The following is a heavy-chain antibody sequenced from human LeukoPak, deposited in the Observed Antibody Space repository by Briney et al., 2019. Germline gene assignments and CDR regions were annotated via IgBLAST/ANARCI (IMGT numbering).Heavy chain of an antibody. CDR1: GTSVSSYY. V-gene: IGHV4-4*07. D-gene: IGHD2-8*02. Sequence: SETLSLTCTFSGTSVSSYYWSWIRQPAGRGLEWIGRIYTRGSTNYNPSLQSRVSMSVDSSKSQFSLRLTSVTAADTAIYYCARGRYCSATTCSGGDAFDIWGQGTVVTVSS. J-gene: IGHJ3*02. CDR2: IYTRGST. CDR3: ARGRYCSATTCSGGDAFDI.